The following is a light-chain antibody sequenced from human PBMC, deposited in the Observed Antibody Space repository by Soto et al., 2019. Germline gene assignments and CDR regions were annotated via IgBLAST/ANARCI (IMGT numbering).Light chain of an antibody. CDR2: DAS. V-gene: IGKV3-15*01. CDR3: QQYNNWPPGFT. J-gene: IGKJ3*01. Sequence: EIVMTQSPATLSVSPGERATLSCRASQSVRSNLAWYQQKPGQAPRLLMYDASTKATGIPARFSGSGSGTEFTLTISSLQSEDFAVYYCQQYNNWPPGFTFGPGTKVDIK. CDR1: QSVRSN.